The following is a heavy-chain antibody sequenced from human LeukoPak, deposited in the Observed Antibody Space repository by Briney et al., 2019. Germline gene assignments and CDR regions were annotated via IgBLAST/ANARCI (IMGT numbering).Heavy chain of an antibody. J-gene: IGHJ4*02. CDR3: ARGLVSEYRGQDLENYFDY. CDR2: IYASGST. CDR1: GGSISSYY. V-gene: IGHV4-4*07. D-gene: IGHD5-12*01. Sequence: SETLSLTCTVSGGSISSYYWSWIRQPAGKGLEWIGRIYASGSTRYNPSLKSRVTMSLDTSRNQLSLRLSSVTAADTAVYYCARGLVSEYRGQDLENYFDYWGQGTLVTDSS.